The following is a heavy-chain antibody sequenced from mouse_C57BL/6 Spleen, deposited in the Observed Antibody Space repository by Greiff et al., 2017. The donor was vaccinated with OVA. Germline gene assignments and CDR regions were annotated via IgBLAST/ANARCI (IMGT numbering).Heavy chain of an antibody. CDR3: ARKVGYYGSSPHYYAMDY. Sequence: VQLQESGPGLVQPSQSLSITCTVSGFSLTSYGVHWVRQSPGKGLEWLGVIWSGGSTDYNAAFISRLSISKDNSKSQVFFKMNSLQADDTAIYYCARKVGYYGSSPHYYAMDYWGQGTSVTVSS. CDR1: GFSLTSYG. J-gene: IGHJ4*01. D-gene: IGHD1-1*01. CDR2: IWSGGST. V-gene: IGHV2-2*01.